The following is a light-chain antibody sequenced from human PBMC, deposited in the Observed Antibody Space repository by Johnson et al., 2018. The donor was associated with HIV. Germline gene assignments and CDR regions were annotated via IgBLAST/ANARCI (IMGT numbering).Light chain of an antibody. CDR3: ATWDSSMSAGGV. CDR2: DND. J-gene: IGLJ1*01. CDR1: SSNIGNNY. V-gene: IGLV1-51*01. Sequence: QSVLTQPPSVSAAPGQKVTISCSGSSSNIGNNYVSWYQHLPGTAPKLLIYDNDKRPSGIPDRFSGSKSGTSATLGITGLQTGDEADYYCATWDSSMSAGGVFGTGTKVTAL.